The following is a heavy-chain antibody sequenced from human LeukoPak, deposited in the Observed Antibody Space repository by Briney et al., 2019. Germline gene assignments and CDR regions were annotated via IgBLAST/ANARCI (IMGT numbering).Heavy chain of an antibody. CDR3: AKMWQQLVRFAGFDI. CDR1: GYTFTSYD. Sequence: ASVKVSCKASGYTFTSYDINWVRQATGQGLEWMGWMNPNSGNTGYAQKFQGRVTMTRNTSISTAYMELSNLRAEDTAVYYRAKMWQQLVRFAGFDIWGQGTMVTVSS. D-gene: IGHD6-13*01. V-gene: IGHV1-8*01. J-gene: IGHJ3*02. CDR2: MNPNSGNT.